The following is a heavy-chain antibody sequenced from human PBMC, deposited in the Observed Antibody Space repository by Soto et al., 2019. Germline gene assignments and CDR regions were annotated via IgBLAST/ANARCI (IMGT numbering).Heavy chain of an antibody. V-gene: IGHV3-30-3*01. CDR3: ARGPRRYDSSGYELTRWFVP. CDR2: ISYDGSNK. J-gene: IGHJ5*02. Sequence: PRLSCAASGFTFSSYAMHWVRQAPGKGLEWVAVISYDGSNKYYADSVKGRFTISRDNSKNTLYLQMNSLRAEDTAAYYCARGPRRYDSSGYELTRWFVPWGQGTLVTVSS. CDR1: GFTFSSYA. D-gene: IGHD3-22*01.